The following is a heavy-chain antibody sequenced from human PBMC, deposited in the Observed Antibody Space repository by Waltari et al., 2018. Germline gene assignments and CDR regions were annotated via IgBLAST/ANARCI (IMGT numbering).Heavy chain of an antibody. V-gene: IGHV3-48*01. Sequence: EVQLVESGGGLVQPGGSLRLSCAASGFTFSSYSMNWVRQAPGKGREWVSYISSSSSTIYYADSVKGRFTISRDNAKNSLYLQMNSLRAEDTAVYYCARDFYSSSFNAFDIWGQGTMVTVSS. J-gene: IGHJ3*02. CDR1: GFTFSSYS. D-gene: IGHD6-13*01. CDR3: ARDFYSSSFNAFDI. CDR2: ISSSSSTI.